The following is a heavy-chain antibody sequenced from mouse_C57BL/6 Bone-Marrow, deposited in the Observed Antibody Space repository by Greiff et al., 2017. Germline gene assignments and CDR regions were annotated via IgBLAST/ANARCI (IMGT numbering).Heavy chain of an antibody. D-gene: IGHD1-1*01. V-gene: IGHV3-6*01. CDR2: IRYDGSN. CDR1: GYSITSGYY. J-gene: IGHJ2*01. Sequence: VQLQQSGPGLVKPSQSLSLTCSVTGYSITSGYYWNWIRQFPGNKLEWMGYIRYDGSNNYNPSLKNRISITRDTSKNQFFLKLNSVTTEDTATYYCAGGGFITTNYWGQGTTLTVSS. CDR3: AGGGFITTNY.